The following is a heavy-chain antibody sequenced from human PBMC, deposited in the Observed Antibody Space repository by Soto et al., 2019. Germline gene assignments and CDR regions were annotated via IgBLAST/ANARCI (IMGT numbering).Heavy chain of an antibody. D-gene: IGHD3-3*01. CDR3: ARGIIEDDFWSGYYKNYMDV. V-gene: IGHV4-31*03. CDR1: GGSSVSGGCY. CDR2: IYYSGST. Sequence: PLSLTSTVSGGSSVSGGCYWIWIRQHPGKGLEWIGYIYYSGSTYYNPSLKSRVTISVDTSKNQFSLKLSSVTAADTAVYYCARGIIEDDFWSGYYKNYMDVWGKGTTVTVSS. J-gene: IGHJ6*03.